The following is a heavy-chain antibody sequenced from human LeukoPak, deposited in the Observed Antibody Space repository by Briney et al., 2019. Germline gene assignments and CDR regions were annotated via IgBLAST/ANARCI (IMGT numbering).Heavy chain of an antibody. CDR2: INAGNGNT. CDR3: ARGGGSTALMVYNWFDP. J-gene: IGHJ5*02. Sequence: ASVKVSCKASGYTFTSYAMHWVRQAPGQRLEWMGWINAGNGNTKYSQKFQGRVTITRSTSISTAYMELSSLKSEDTAVYYCARGGGSTALMVYNWFDPWGQGTLVTVSS. V-gene: IGHV1-3*01. CDR1: GYTFTSYA. D-gene: IGHD2-15*01.